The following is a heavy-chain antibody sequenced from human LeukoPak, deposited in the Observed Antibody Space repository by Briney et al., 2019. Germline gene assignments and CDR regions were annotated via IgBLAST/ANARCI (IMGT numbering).Heavy chain of an antibody. CDR2: INPNSGGT. J-gene: IGHJ5*02. V-gene: IGHV1-2*02. CDR3: ARVVTPRYCTSPTCYWKGWFDP. CDR1: GYTFTGYY. D-gene: IGHD2-2*01. Sequence: ASVKVSCKASGYTFTGYYMHWVRQAPGQGLEWMGWINPNSGGTNYAQKFQGRVTITADESTSTAYMELSSLRSDDTAVYNCARVVTPRYCTSPTCYWKGWFDPWGQGTPVTVSS.